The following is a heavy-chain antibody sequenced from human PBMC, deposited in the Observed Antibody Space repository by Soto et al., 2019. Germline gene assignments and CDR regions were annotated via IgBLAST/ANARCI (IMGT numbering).Heavy chain of an antibody. V-gene: IGHV1-69*13. Sequence: SVKVSCKASGGTFSSYAISWVRQAPGQGLEWMGGIIPIFGTANYAQKFQGRVTITADESTSTAYMELSSLRSEDTAVYYCARVVGIAARLNYYYGMDVWGQGTTVTVSS. CDR3: ARVVGIAARLNYYYGMDV. J-gene: IGHJ6*02. CDR2: IIPIFGTA. D-gene: IGHD6-6*01. CDR1: GGTFSSYA.